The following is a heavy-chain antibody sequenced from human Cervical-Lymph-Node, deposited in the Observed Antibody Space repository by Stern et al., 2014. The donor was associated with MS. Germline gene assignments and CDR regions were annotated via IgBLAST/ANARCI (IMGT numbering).Heavy chain of an antibody. D-gene: IGHD3-22*01. V-gene: IGHV1-69*01. CDR1: GGSFSYYA. J-gene: IGHJ4*02. Sequence: VQLVESGAEVKKPGSSVKVSCTPSGGSFSYYAINWVRQAPGQGPEWMGGIIPIVGTANYEQKFQGRVTITADESTSTAYKELSSLRSEDTAVYYCARDRRHYDTSGGYYFDSWGQGTLVTVSS. CDR3: ARDRRHYDTSGGYYFDS. CDR2: IIPIVGTA.